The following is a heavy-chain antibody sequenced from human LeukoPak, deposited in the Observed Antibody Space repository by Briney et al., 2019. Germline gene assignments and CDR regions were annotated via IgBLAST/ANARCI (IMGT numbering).Heavy chain of an antibody. J-gene: IGHJ4*02. D-gene: IGHD4-23*01. CDR3: AREGGNFCFDC. CDR1: GYSFTGYY. Sequence: ASVKVSCKASGYSFTGYYMHWVRQAPGQGLEWIGWINPNSGGTNFAQKFQGRVTVTRDTSISTAYMELSRLRSDDTAVYYCAREGGNFCFDCWGQGTLVTVSS. CDR2: INPNSGGT. V-gene: IGHV1-2*02.